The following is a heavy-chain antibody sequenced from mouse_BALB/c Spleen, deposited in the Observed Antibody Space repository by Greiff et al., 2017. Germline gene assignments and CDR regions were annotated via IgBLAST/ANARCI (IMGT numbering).Heavy chain of an antibody. D-gene: IGHD2-1*01. CDR2: IDPYYGGT. Sequence: LVESGPELEKPGASVKISCKASGYSFTGYNMNWVKQSNGKSLEWIGNIDPYYGGTSYNQKFKGKATLTVDKSSSTAYMQLKSLTSEDSAVYYCAKGGNYYYAMDYWGQGTSVTVSS. V-gene: IGHV1-39*01. CDR3: AKGGNYYYAMDY. CDR1: GYSFTGYN. J-gene: IGHJ4*01.